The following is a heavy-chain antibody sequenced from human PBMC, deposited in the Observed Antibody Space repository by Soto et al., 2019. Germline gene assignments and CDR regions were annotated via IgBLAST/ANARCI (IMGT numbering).Heavy chain of an antibody. CDR3: AKWVYDFWSGYYYYYMDV. CDR2: ISGSGGST. J-gene: IGHJ6*03. Sequence: GGSLRLSCAASGFTFSSYAMSWVRQAPGKGLEWVSAISGSGGSTYYADSVKGRFTISRDNSKNTLYLQMNSLRAEDTAVYYCAKWVYDFWSGYYYYYMDVWGKGTTVTVSS. V-gene: IGHV3-23*01. CDR1: GFTFSSYA. D-gene: IGHD3-3*01.